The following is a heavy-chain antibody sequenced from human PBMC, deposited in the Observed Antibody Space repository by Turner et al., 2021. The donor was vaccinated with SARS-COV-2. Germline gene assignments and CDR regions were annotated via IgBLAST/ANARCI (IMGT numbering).Heavy chain of an antibody. J-gene: IGHJ4*02. CDR3: AKAQLGYYLGVDY. Sequence: EVQLLESGGGLVQPGGSLRLSWAASGFIFSSYVMSWVRQAPGKGLEWVSGISGSGGSTCYADSVKGRFTISRDNSKNTLYLQMNSLRAEDTAVYYCAKAQLGYYLGVDYWGQGTLVTVSS. V-gene: IGHV3-23*01. D-gene: IGHD3-3*01. CDR2: ISGSGGST. CDR1: GFIFSSYV.